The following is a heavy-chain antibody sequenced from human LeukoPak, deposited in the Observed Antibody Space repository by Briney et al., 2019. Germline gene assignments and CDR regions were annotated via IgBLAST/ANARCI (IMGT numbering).Heavy chain of an antibody. D-gene: IGHD6-19*01. J-gene: IGHJ4*02. CDR3: ARAGSGSYVGYSFDY. CDR1: GFTFSNYW. Sequence: PGGSLGLSCAVSGFTFSNYWMTWVRQAPGKGLEWVANMNADGAKKYSVDSVKGRFTISRDNAKNSVYLEMNNLRGEDTAVYHCARAGSGSYVGYSFDYWGQGALVTVSS. V-gene: IGHV3-7*01. CDR2: MNADGAKK.